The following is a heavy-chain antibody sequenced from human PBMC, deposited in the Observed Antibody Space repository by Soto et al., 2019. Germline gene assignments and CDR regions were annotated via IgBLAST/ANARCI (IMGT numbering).Heavy chain of an antibody. V-gene: IGHV3-23*05. J-gene: IGHJ4*02. Sequence: GGSLRLSCAASGFTFSMYAMTWVRQAPGKGLECVSGIYGSGAGIEYADSVKGRFTISRDNSKNTLYLQMNSLRAEDTAVYYCAKDAVSGDGLWLMDHWGQGTLVTVS. D-gene: IGHD2-21*02. CDR1: GFTFSMYA. CDR2: IYGSGAGI. CDR3: AKDAVSGDGLWLMDH.